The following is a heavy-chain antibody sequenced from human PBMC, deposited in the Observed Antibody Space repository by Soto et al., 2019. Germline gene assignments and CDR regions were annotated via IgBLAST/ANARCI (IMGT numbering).Heavy chain of an antibody. CDR3: AKPPDYNWTDY. CDR1: GFTFSSYA. Sequence: EVQLLESGGGLVQPGGSLRLSCAASGFTFSSYAMSWVRQAPGKGLEWISAVSGSGGSTYYADSVKGRFTISRDNSKDTLYLQTNSLRAEDTAVYCCAKPPDYNWTDYWGQGTLVTVSS. J-gene: IGHJ4*02. D-gene: IGHD1-20*01. V-gene: IGHV3-23*01. CDR2: VSGSGGST.